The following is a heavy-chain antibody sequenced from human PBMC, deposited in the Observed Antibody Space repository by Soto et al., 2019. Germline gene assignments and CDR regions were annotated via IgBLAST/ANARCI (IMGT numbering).Heavy chain of an antibody. CDR3: AKDIRGAFDI. V-gene: IGHV3-30*18. Sequence: QVQLVESGGGVVQPGRSLRLSCAASGFTFSSYGMHWVRQAPGKGLEWVALISYDGSNKYYADSVKGRFTISRDNSKNTLYLQMNSLRAEDTAVYYCAKDIRGAFDIWGQGTMVTVSS. CDR1: GFTFSSYG. J-gene: IGHJ3*02. D-gene: IGHD3-3*02. CDR2: ISYDGSNK.